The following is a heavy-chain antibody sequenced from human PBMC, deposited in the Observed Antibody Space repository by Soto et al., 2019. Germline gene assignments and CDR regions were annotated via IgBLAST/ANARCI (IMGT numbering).Heavy chain of an antibody. CDR3: VRGYCSGGSCYQNYYYYMDG. J-gene: IGHJ6*03. Sequence: ETLSLTCAVYGGSFSGYYWSWIRQPPGKGLEWIGEINHSGSTNYNPSLKSRVTISVDTSKNQFSLKLSSVTAADTAVYYCVRGYCSGGSCYQNYYYYMDGWGKGTTVTVSS. V-gene: IGHV4-34*01. CDR1: GGSFSGYY. CDR2: INHSGST. D-gene: IGHD2-15*01.